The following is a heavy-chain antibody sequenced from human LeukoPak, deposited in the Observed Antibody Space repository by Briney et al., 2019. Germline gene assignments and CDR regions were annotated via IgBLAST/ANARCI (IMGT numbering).Heavy chain of an antibody. Sequence: SETLSLTCGVSGYSISGGSYWGWIRQPPGKGLEWIGSFYRGGSTYYNPSLKSRVTISVDTSKNQFSLKLSSVTAADTAVYYCATLTPLVVVPTSLHGAFDIWGQGTMVTVSS. V-gene: IGHV4-38-2*01. CDR1: GYSISGGSY. D-gene: IGHD2-2*01. CDR2: FYRGGST. CDR3: ATLTPLVVVPTSLHGAFDI. J-gene: IGHJ3*02.